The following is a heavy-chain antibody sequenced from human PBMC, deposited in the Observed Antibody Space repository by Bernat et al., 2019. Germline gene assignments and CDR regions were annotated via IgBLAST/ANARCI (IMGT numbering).Heavy chain of an antibody. CDR2: VSYDGSNK. CDR3: EKEETLGENYFDN. Sequence: QVQLVESGGGVVQPGRSLRLSCAASGFTFSSHDMHWVRQAPGKGLEWVAVVSYDGSNKYYADSVKGRFTISRDNSKNTLYLQMNSLRVEDTAVYYCEKEETLGENYFDNWGQG. D-gene: IGHD3-16*01. V-gene: IGHV3-30*18. J-gene: IGHJ4*02. CDR1: GFTFSSHD.